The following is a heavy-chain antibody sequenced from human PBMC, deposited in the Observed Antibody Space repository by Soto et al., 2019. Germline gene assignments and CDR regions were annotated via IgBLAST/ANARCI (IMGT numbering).Heavy chain of an antibody. J-gene: IGHJ3*02. CDR1: GGSISSGGYY. V-gene: IGHV4-31*03. Sequence: SETLSVTCTVSGGSISSGGYYWSWIRQHPGKGLEWIGYIYYSGRTYYNPSLKSRVTISVDTSKNQFSLKLSSVTAADTAVYYCASPVGSEGAFDIRGQGPLGPVSS. D-gene: IGHD2-15*01. CDR3: ASPVGSEGAFDI. CDR2: IYYSGRT.